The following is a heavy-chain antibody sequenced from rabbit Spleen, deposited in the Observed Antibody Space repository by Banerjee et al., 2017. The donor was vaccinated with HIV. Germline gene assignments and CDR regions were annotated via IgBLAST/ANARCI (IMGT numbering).Heavy chain of an antibody. CDR1: GFDFSNYG. D-gene: IGHD3-1*01. J-gene: IGHJ4*01. CDR3: VRDTWHFKL. CDR2: IDPLFGTT. Sequence: QEQLVESGGGLVQPGGSLKLSCKASGFDFSNYGVSWVRQAPGKGLEWIGYIDPLFGTTYYATWVNGRFTISSHNAQNTVDLQMNSLTAADTATYFCVRDTWHFKLWGPGTLVTVS. V-gene: IGHV1S47*01.